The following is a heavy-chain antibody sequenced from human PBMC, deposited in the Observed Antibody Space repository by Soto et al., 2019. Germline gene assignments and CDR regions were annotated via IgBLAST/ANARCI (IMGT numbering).Heavy chain of an antibody. J-gene: IGHJ4*02. D-gene: IGHD1-26*01. CDR3: ARRGLVGATTFDY. Sequence: QLQLQESGPGLVKPSETLSLTCTVSGGSISSSRSYWGWIRQPPGKGLECIGSIYYSGSTYYSPSLKSRVTISVDTSKNQFSLELSSGAAADTAVYYCARRGLVGATTFDYWGQGTLVTVSS. V-gene: IGHV4-39*01. CDR2: IYYSGST. CDR1: GGSISSSRSY.